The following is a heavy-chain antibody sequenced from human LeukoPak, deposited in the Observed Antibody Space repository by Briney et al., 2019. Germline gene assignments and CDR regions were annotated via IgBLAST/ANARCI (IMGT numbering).Heavy chain of an antibody. D-gene: IGHD3-16*01. CDR3: ARDRLPFDY. CDR2: IYYSGST. V-gene: IGHV4-39*07. J-gene: IGHJ4*02. Sequence: GLEWIGSIYYSGSTYYNPSLKSRVTISVDTSKNQFSLKLSSVTAADTAVYYCARDRLPFDYWGQGTLVTVSS.